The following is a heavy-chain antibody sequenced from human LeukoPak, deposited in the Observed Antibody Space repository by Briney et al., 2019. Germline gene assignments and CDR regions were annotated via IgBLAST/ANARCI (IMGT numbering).Heavy chain of an antibody. CDR1: GFTFSDYW. CDR3: ARGGYTYGV. Sequence: PGGSLRLSCAASGFTFSDYWTSWVRQAPGKGLEWVANIKQDGSDKYYVDSVKGRFTISRDNAKNSLYLQMNSLRAEDTAVYYCARGGYTYGVWGQGTLVTVSS. V-gene: IGHV3-7*04. CDR2: IKQDGSDK. D-gene: IGHD5-18*01. J-gene: IGHJ4*02.